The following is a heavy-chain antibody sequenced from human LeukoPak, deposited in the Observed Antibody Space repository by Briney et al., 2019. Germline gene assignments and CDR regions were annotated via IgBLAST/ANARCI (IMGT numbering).Heavy chain of an antibody. CDR2: ISYDGSNK. CDR3: AKDQGYSYVVDYYYMDV. CDR1: GFTFSSYG. Sequence: PGGSLRLSCAASGFTFSSYGMHWVRQAPGKGLEWVAVISYDGSNKYYADSVKGRFTISRDNSKNTLYLQMNSLRAEDTAVYYCAKDQGYSYVVDYYYMDVWGKGTTVTVSS. D-gene: IGHD5-18*01. V-gene: IGHV3-30*18. J-gene: IGHJ6*03.